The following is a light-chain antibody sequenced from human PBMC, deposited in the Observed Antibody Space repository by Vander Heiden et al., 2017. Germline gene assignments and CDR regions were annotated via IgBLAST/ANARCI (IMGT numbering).Light chain of an antibody. J-gene: IGKJ1*01. CDR3: QQCFTTPKT. V-gene: IGKV1-39*01. CDR1: QTITNY. Sequence: DIQMTQSPSSLSASVGDRVTITCRASQTITNYLNWYQQKPGEAPKLLIYAASNLQSGVPSRFSGSGSGTDFTLSISSLQPEDFAAYYCQQCFTTPKTFGQGTTVEIK. CDR2: AAS.